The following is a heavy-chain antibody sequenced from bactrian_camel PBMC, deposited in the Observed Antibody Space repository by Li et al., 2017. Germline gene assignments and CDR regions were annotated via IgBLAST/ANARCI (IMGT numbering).Heavy chain of an antibody. CDR1: GFTFSAYD. Sequence: VQLVESGGGSVQAGGSLKVSCAASGFTFSAYDMSWVRQAPGKERELVSIISSDGSTDYQDSAKGRFTISQDTTENTVRLSMNNLKPEDTGVHYCAARPRAWDGSCQLWRSDIGEYGRGTQVTVS. J-gene: IGHJ4*01. D-gene: IGHD1*01. V-gene: IGHV3S40*01. CDR2: IISSDGST.